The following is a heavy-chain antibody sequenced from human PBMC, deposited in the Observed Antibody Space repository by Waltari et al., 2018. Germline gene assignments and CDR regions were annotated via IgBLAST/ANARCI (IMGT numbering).Heavy chain of an antibody. V-gene: IGHV4-39*01. D-gene: IGHD1-26*01. CDR2: IHYSGTT. CDR1: GDSISRTSYV. J-gene: IGHJ4*02. Sequence: QLQLQESGPGLVRPWETLSLTCSVSGDSISRTSYVWGWVRQPPGKGLEWIASIHYSGTTHYDPSLQSRITISVDTSRNQLYLRLNSVAAADTAVYYCARKPIFSGAYYYFDFWGQGTLVTVSS. CDR3: ARKPIFSGAYYYFDF.